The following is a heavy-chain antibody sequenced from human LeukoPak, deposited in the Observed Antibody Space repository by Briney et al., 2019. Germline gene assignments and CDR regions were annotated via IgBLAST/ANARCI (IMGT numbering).Heavy chain of an antibody. CDR1: GFTFSTYG. Sequence: GGSLRLSCAASGFTFSTYGMHRVRQAPGKGLEWVAFIRHDGSKQFYTDSVKARFTISRDNSKNTMYLQMSGLRAEDTAMYYCAKDISYEYNSGSNPDHWGQGTQVTVSS. J-gene: IGHJ4*02. D-gene: IGHD3-10*01. CDR2: IRHDGSKQ. CDR3: AKDISYEYNSGSNPDH. V-gene: IGHV3-30*02.